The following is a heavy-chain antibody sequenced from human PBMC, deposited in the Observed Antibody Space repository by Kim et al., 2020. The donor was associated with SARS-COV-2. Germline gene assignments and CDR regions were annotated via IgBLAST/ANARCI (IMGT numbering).Heavy chain of an antibody. J-gene: IGHJ4*02. CDR1: GFTFSSYT. Sequence: GGSLRLSCAASGFTFSSYTMNWVRQAPGKGLEWVSTISASDDKTHYADSVKGRFTISRDNSRNTLFLQMNSLRAEDTAVYFCAKDYVGYDIWSGYSVWGQGPLVPVTS. CDR2: ISASDDKT. V-gene: IGHV3-23*01. D-gene: IGHD3-3*01. CDR3: AKDYVGYDIWSGYSV.